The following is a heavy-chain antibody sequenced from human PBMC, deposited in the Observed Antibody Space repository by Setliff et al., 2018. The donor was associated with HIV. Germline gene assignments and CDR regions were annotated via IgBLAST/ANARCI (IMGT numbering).Heavy chain of an antibody. D-gene: IGHD6-13*01. J-gene: IGHJ4*01. CDR3: AREVAADGTYFDY. CDR1: GFTFSSYG. CDR2: ISYDGSNK. Sequence: PGGSLRLSCAASGFTFSSYGMHWVRQAPGKGLEWVAFISYDGSNKYYGDSVKGRFTISRDNSKNTLYLQMNSLRSEDTAVYFCAREVAADGTYFDYWGQGALVTVSS. V-gene: IGHV3-30*03.